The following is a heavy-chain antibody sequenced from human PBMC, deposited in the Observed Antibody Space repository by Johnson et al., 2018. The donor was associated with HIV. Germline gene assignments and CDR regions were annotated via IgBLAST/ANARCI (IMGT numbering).Heavy chain of an antibody. CDR1: GFTFSNYA. V-gene: IGHV3-30-3*02. D-gene: IGHD6-19*01. Sequence: QVQLVESGGGVVQPGRSLRLSCAASGFTFSNYAMYWVRQAPGKGLEWVALISYDGSNKYYSDSVKGRFTIPKDNSKNTLYLQMTSLRPEDTAVYYWAKSESGWYPIRAFDIWGQGTIVTVSS. CDR2: ISYDGSNK. J-gene: IGHJ3*02. CDR3: AKSESGWYPIRAFDI.